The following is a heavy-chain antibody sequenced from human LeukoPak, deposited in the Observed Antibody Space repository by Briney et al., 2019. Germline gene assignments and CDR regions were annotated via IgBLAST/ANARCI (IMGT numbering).Heavy chain of an antibody. CDR1: GFSFSDYG. D-gene: IGHD2-21*02. J-gene: IGHJ3*02. Sequence: GKSLRLSCTASGFSFSDYGMHWVRQAPGKGLEWVALIWSDGSSQYYADSVKGRFTISRDNSNNTQILQINSLRAEDMAVYYCARVTYCGDDCLNAFDIWGQGTMVTVSS. CDR3: ARVTYCGDDCLNAFDI. V-gene: IGHV3-33*01. CDR2: IWSDGSSQ.